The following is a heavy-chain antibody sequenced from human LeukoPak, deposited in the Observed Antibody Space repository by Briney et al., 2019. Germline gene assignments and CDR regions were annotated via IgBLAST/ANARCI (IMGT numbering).Heavy chain of an antibody. D-gene: IGHD3-3*01. V-gene: IGHV3-21*01. Sequence: GGSLRLSCAASGFTFSSYSMNWVRQAPGKGLEWVSSISSSSSYIYYAGSVKGRFTISRDNAKNSLYLQMNSLRAEDTAVYYCARDLGYRGYDFWSGPWDAFDIWGQGTMVTVSS. J-gene: IGHJ3*02. CDR1: GFTFSSYS. CDR2: ISSSSSYI. CDR3: ARDLGYRGYDFWSGPWDAFDI.